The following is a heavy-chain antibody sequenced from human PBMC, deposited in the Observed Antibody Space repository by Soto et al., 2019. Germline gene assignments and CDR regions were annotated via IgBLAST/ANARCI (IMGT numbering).Heavy chain of an antibody. CDR3: ARGGHVVVVTAALDY. D-gene: IGHD2-21*02. CDR1: GDTFTDYY. Sequence: QVQLMQSGAEVKKPGASVKVSCKASGDTFTDYYIHWVRQAPGQGLEWMGTVNPSGGHTTYAQHFLGRVTMTRDTPTSTPHMELTSLTSDDTAIYYCARGGHVVVVTAALDYWGQGTLVTVSS. V-gene: IGHV1-46*01. CDR2: VNPSGGHT. J-gene: IGHJ4*02.